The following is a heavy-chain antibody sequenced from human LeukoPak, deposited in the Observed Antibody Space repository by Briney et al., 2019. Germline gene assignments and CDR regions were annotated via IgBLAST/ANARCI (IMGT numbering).Heavy chain of an antibody. V-gene: IGHV4-59*01. CDR2: IYYSGST. D-gene: IGHD2-15*01. Sequence: SETLSPTCTVSGGSISSYYWSWIRQPPGKGLEWIGYIYYSGSTNYNPSLKSRVTISVDTSKNQFSLKLSSVTAADTAVYYCARLVVAATNWFDPWGQGTLVTVSS. J-gene: IGHJ5*02. CDR3: ARLVVAATNWFDP. CDR1: GGSISSYY.